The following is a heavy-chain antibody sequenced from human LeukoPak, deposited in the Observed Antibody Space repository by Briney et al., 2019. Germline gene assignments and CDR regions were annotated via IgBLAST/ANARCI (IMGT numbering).Heavy chain of an antibody. J-gene: IGHJ6*03. V-gene: IGHV1-8*01. CDR1: GYTFTSYD. Sequence: ASVKVSCTASGYTFTSYDINWVRQAPGQGLEWMGWMNPNSGNTGYAQKFQGRVTITRNTSISTAYMELSSLRSEDTAVYYCARGTHPGVQGPDYYYYYMDVWGKGTTVTVSS. D-gene: IGHD3-10*01. CDR2: MNPNSGNT. CDR3: ARGTHPGVQGPDYYYYYMDV.